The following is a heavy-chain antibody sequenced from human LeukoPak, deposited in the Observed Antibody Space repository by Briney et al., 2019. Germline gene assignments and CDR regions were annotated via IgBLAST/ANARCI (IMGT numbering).Heavy chain of an antibody. CDR2: ISSSSSYI. Sequence: GGSLRLSCAASGFTFSSYSMNWVRQAPGKGLEWVSSISSSSSYIYYADSVKGRFTISRGNAKNSLYLQMNSLRAEDTAVYYCARTTGYYYYMDVWGKGTTVTISS. J-gene: IGHJ6*03. CDR1: GFTFSSYS. CDR3: ARTTGYYYYMDV. V-gene: IGHV3-21*01. D-gene: IGHD4-11*01.